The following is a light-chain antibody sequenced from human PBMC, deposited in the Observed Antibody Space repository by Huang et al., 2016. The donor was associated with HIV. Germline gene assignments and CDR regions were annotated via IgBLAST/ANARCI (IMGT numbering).Light chain of an antibody. J-gene: IGKJ4*01. CDR3: QQYESWPPLT. CDR1: QSVRDK. CDR2: ATS. Sequence: EIVMTQSPDTLSVSPGERATLSCRASQSVRDKLAWYQQKPGQAPRLLLHATSTRAAGVPARFSGSGSGTEFTLTIRSLQSEDCGVYYCQQYESWPPLTFGGGTKVEIK. V-gene: IGKV3-15*01.